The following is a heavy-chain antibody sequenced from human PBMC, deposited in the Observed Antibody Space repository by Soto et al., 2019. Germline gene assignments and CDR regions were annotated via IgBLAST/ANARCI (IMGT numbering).Heavy chain of an antibody. V-gene: IGHV4-34*01. CDR3: ARGRAYYYDSVGLNY. CDR2: INHSGST. Sequence: SETLSLTCAVYGGSFSGYYWNWIRQPPGKGLEWIGEINHSGSTNYNPSLKSRITISIDMSKKQFSLKLTSVTAADTAVYYCARGRAYYYDSVGLNYWGQGTLVTVSS. J-gene: IGHJ4*02. CDR1: GGSFSGYY. D-gene: IGHD3-22*01.